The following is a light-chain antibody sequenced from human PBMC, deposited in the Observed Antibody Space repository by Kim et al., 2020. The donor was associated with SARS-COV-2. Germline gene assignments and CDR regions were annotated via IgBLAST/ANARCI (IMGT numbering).Light chain of an antibody. CDR1: RSDVGAYNY. V-gene: IGLV2-8*01. Sequence: GRSDTISCTGTRSDVGAYNYVSWYQQHPGKAPKLIIYEVSKRPSGVPDRFSGSKSGNTASLTVSGLQAEDEADYYCSSYADSNNLVFGGGTQLTVL. J-gene: IGLJ3*02. CDR2: EVS. CDR3: SSYADSNNLV.